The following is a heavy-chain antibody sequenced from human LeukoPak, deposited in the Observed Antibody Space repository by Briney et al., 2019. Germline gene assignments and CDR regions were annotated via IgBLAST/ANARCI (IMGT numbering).Heavy chain of an antibody. V-gene: IGHV1-18*04. CDR3: ARGVRGSPEQWLVL. Sequence: ASVKVSCKASGYTFTSYYMHWVRQAPGQGLEWMGWISAYNHNTNYAQKFQGRVTVTIDTSTTTVYMELRSLRSDDTAVYYCARGVRGSPEQWLVLWGQGTLVTVSS. J-gene: IGHJ4*02. CDR2: ISAYNHNT. CDR1: GYTFTSYY. D-gene: IGHD6-19*01.